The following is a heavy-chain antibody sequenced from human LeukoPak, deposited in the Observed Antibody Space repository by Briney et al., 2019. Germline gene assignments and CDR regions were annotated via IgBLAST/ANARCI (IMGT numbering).Heavy chain of an antibody. CDR3: ARHSSSWYVYYFDY. J-gene: IGHJ4*02. Sequence: TSETLSLTCTVSGGSVSSSSYYWGWIRQPPGKGLEWIGSTYYSGSTYYNPSLKSRVTISVDSSKNQLSLKLRSVSAADTAVYYCARHSSSWYVYYFDYWGQGTLVTVSS. CDR2: TYYSGST. V-gene: IGHV4-39*01. CDR1: GGSVSSSSYY. D-gene: IGHD6-13*01.